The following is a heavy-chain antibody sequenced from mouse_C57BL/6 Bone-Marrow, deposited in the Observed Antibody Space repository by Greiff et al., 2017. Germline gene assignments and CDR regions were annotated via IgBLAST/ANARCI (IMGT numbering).Heavy chain of an antibody. J-gene: IGHJ3*01. V-gene: IGHV6-6*01. CDR3: TRLIYYGNPAWFAY. CDR1: GFTFSDAW. D-gene: IGHD2-1*01. Sequence: EVTLVESGGGLVQPGGSMKLSCAASGFTFSDAWMDWVRQSPEKGLEWVAEIRNKANNHATYYAESVKGRFTISRDDSKSSVYLQMNSLRAEDTGIYYCTRLIYYGNPAWFAYWGQGTLVTVSA. CDR2: IRNKANNHAT.